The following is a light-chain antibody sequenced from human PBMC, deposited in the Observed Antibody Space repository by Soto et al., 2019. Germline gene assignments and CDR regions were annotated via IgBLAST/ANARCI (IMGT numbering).Light chain of an antibody. J-gene: IGKJ1*01. CDR1: QSVSGSY. V-gene: IGKV3-20*01. CDR2: VAS. CDR3: QQYGSSGT. Sequence: EVVMTQSPATQSVSPGETVTLSCRASQSVSGSYLARYQQKPGQAPRLLIYVASRRATGVPDRFSGSGSGTDFTLTISRLEPEDFAVYYCQQYGSSGTFGQGTKVDIK.